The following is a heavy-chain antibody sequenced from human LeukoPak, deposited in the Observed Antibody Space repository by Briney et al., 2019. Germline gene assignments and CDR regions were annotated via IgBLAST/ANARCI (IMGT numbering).Heavy chain of an antibody. J-gene: IGHJ4*02. V-gene: IGHV7-4-1*02. Sequence: ASVKVSCKASGDTFSSYAVSWVRQAPGQGLEWMGRINTNTGNPTYAQDFTGRFVSSLDTSVTTTFLEISSLKAEDTAIYYCARSSWIQQSSDFWGQGTLVTVSS. CDR3: ARSSWIQQSSDF. CDR2: INTNTGNP. D-gene: IGHD5-18*01. CDR1: GDTFSSYA.